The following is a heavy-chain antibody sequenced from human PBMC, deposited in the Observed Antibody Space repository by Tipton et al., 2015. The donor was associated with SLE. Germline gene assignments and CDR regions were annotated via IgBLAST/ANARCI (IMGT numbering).Heavy chain of an antibody. CDR1: GGSISSSSYY. CDR3: ARQVTNRWHVVWFDP. CDR2: IFYSGSS. Sequence: TLSLTCTVSGGSISSSSYYGGWIRQPPGKGLEWIGSIFYSGSSYYNPSLKSRVTIYVEPSKNQFSLKLSSVTAADTAVYYCARQVTNRWHVVWFDPWGQGTLVTVSS. J-gene: IGHJ5*02. V-gene: IGHV4-39*01. D-gene: IGHD2-15*01.